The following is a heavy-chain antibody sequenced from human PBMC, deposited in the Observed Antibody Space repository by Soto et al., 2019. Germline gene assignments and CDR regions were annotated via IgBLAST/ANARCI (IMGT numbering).Heavy chain of an antibody. D-gene: IGHD5-12*01. CDR3: ARWVATNDYYYYGMDV. CDR1: GVSISSYY. Sequence: KSXETLSLTCPVSGVSISSYYWSWIRQPPGKGLEWIGYIYYSGSTNYNPSLKSRVTISVDTSKNQFSLKLSSVTAADTAVYYCARWVATNDYYYYGMDVWGQGTKVTVYS. V-gene: IGHV4-59*01. CDR2: IYYSGST. J-gene: IGHJ6*02.